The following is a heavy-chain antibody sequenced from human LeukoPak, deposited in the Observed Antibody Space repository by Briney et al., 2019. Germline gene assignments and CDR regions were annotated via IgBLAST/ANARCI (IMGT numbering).Heavy chain of an antibody. Sequence: SETVSLTCTVSGDSIRSYYWSWIRQPPGKGLEWIGEINHSGSTNYNPSLKSRVTISVDTSKNQFSLKLSSVTAADTAVYYCARGSGWHDYWGQGTLVTVSS. D-gene: IGHD6-19*01. J-gene: IGHJ4*02. V-gene: IGHV4-34*01. CDR2: INHSGST. CDR3: ARGSGWHDY. CDR1: GDSIRSYY.